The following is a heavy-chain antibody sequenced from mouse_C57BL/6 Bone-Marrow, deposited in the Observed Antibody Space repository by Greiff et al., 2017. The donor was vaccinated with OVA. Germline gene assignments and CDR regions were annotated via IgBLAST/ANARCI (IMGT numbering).Heavy chain of an antibody. CDR2: IYPRSGNT. CDR3: AREHDGYYYWYFDV. D-gene: IGHD2-3*01. V-gene: IGHV1-81*01. CDR1: GYTFTSYG. J-gene: IGHJ1*03. Sequence: VQLQQSGAELARPGASVKLSCKASGYTFTSYGISWVKQRPGQGLEWIGEIYPRSGNTYYNEKFKGKATLTADKSSSTAYMELRSLTSEDSAVYFCAREHDGYYYWYFDVWGTGTTVTVSS.